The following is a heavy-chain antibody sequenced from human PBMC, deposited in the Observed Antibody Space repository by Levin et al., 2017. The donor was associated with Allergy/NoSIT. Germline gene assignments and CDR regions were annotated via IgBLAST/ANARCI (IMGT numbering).Heavy chain of an antibody. J-gene: IGHJ6*02. CDR1: GDSIPSYH. D-gene: IGHD4-17*01. V-gene: IGHV4-59*01. Sequence: SQTLSLTCSVSGDSIPSYHWSWIRQPPGKGLEWIGYIYYNGSTYYNPSLKSRVTISLDTSKTQFSLKLTSVTASDTAVFYCARTRPLPPDGHYGMVVWGQGTTVTVSS. CDR2: IYYNGST. CDR3: ARTRPLPPDGHYGMVV.